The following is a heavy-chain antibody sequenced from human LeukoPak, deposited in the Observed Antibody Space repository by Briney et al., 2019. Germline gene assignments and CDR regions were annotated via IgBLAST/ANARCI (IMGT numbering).Heavy chain of an antibody. D-gene: IGHD3-22*01. V-gene: IGHV3-49*03. CDR2: IRRKAYGGTT. Sequence: GRSLRLSCTASVFTFGDYAMSWFRHAPGKGLGWVGFIRRKAYGGTTEYAASAKGRFTISRDDSKSIAYLQMNSLKTEDTAVYYCTRDAPDYYDSSGPNRFDYWGQGTLVTVPS. CDR3: TRDAPDYYDSSGPNRFDY. CDR1: VFTFGDYA. J-gene: IGHJ4*02.